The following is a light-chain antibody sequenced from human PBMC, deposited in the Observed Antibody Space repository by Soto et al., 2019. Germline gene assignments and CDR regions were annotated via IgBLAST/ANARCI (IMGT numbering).Light chain of an antibody. CDR2: GAS. J-gene: IGKJ3*01. V-gene: IGKV3-20*01. CDR3: QHHGSSARTST. CDR1: QSITSRY. Sequence: EIVLTQSPGTLSLSPGERATLTCRASQSITSRYLAWYQQKPGQAPRLLIYGASIRASGISDRFSGSGSGTDFTLTISSLEAEDFAVYYCQHHGSSARTSTFGPGTKVDI.